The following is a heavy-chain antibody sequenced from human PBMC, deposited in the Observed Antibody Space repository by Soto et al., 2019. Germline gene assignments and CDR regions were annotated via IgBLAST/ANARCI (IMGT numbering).Heavy chain of an antibody. V-gene: IGHV1-18*01. J-gene: IGHJ6*02. CDR3: ARDIGDYYGSWNYVLHYGKDV. D-gene: IGHD3-10*01. CDR1: GYTFTNFG. CDR2: ISAYNGNT. Sequence: ASVKVSCKASGYTFTNFGISWVRQAPGQGLEWMGWISAYNGNTNYAQNFQGRVTMTTDTSTSTAYMELRSLRSDDTAVYYCARDIGDYYGSWNYVLHYGKDVWGQGTTVTGSS.